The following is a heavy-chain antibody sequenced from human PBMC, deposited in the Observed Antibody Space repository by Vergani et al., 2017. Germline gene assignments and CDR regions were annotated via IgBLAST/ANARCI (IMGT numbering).Heavy chain of an antibody. J-gene: IGHJ6*03. CDR2: IDHTGRP. Sequence: QVPLQQWGGGLLKPSETLSLTCVVNGGSFTSYHWTWIRQSPGEGLGWVGDIDHTGRPDYNPSLKSRLTMSVDKSRNQFSLTLNSVTATDTAIYFCARVNTETNGHLYYYYYMDVWGQGTAVTVS. CDR3: ARVNTETNGHLYYYYYMDV. V-gene: IGHV4-34*01. D-gene: IGHD4-11*01. CDR1: GGSFTSYH.